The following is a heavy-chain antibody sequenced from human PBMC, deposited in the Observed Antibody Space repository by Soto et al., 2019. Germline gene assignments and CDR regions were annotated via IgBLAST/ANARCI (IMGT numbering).Heavy chain of an antibody. CDR2: ISSSSSYI. J-gene: IGHJ6*02. D-gene: IGHD3-10*01. Sequence: GGPLRHSSAAPGVPFLRYSMTWVRQAAGKGLEWVSSISSSSSYIYYADSGKGRFTISRDNAKNSLYLQMNSLRAEDTAVYYCASRFGELSQDYYGMDVWGQGTTVTVSS. V-gene: IGHV3-21*01. CDR3: ASRFGELSQDYYGMDV. CDR1: GVPFLRYS.